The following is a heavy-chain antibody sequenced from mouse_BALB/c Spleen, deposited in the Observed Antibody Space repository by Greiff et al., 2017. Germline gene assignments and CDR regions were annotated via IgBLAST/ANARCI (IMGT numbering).Heavy chain of an antibody. V-gene: IGHV1-4*02. CDR1: GYTFTSYT. CDR3: ARTAYFDY. CDR2: INPSSGYT. J-gene: IGHJ2*01. D-gene: IGHD1-2*01. Sequence: VQLQQSAAELARPGASVKMSCKASGYTFTSYTMHWVKQRPGQGLEWIGYINPSSGYTEYNQKFKDKTTLTADKSSSTAYMQLSSLTSEDSAVYYCARTAYFDYWGQGTTLTVSS.